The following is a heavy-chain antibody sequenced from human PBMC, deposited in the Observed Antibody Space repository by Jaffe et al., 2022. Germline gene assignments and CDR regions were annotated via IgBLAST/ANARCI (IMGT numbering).Heavy chain of an antibody. D-gene: IGHD2-2*01. CDR2: IRYDGSNK. J-gene: IGHJ4*02. V-gene: IGHV3-30*02. CDR1: GFTFSSYG. CDR3: ANGDKSHCSSTSCYLAY. Sequence: QVQLVESGGGVVQPGGSLRLSCAASGFTFSSYGMHWVRQAPGKGLEWVAFIRYDGSNKYYADSVKGRFTISRDNSKNTLYLQMNSLRAEDTAVYYCANGDKSHCSSTSCYLAYWGQGTLVTVSS.